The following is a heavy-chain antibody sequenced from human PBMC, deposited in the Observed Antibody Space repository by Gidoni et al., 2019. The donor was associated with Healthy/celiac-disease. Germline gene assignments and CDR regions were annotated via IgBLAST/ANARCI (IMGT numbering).Heavy chain of an antibody. CDR1: GYTFTSYS. D-gene: IGHD4-17*01. J-gene: IGHJ4*02. V-gene: IGHV1-46*01. Sequence: QVQLVQSGAEVKKPGASVKVSCKASGYTFTSYSMHWVRQAPGQGLEWMGIINPSGGSTSYAQKFQGRVTMTRDTSTSTVYMELSSLRSEDTAVYYCARDQSGLDYGDYGGYFDYWGQGTLVTVSS. CDR2: INPSGGST. CDR3: ARDQSGLDYGDYGGYFDY.